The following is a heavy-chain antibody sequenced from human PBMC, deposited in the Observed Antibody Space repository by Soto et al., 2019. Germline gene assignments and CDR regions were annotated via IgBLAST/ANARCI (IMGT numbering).Heavy chain of an antibody. CDR2: ISSSSSYI. CDR1: GFTFSSYS. D-gene: IGHD4-17*01. CDR3: ARDPDLYGGNSGD. J-gene: IGHJ4*02. Sequence: GGSLRLSCAASGFTFSSYSMNWVRQAPGKGLEWVSSISSSSSYIYYADSVKGRFTISRDNAKNSLYLQMNSLRAEDTAVYYCARDPDLYGGNSGDWGQGTLVTVSS. V-gene: IGHV3-21*01.